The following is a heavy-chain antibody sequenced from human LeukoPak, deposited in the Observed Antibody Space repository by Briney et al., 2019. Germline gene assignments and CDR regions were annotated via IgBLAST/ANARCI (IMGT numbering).Heavy chain of an antibody. V-gene: IGHV3-49*03. CDR2: IRSKAYGGTT. CDR1: GFTFGDYA. Sequence: PGGSLRLSCTASGFTFGDYAMSWFRQAPGKGLEWVGFIRSKAYGGTTEYAASVKGRFTISRDDSKSIAYLQMNSLRAEDTAVYYCARFSVGYDFWSGFGGGYSDAFDIWGQGTMVTVSS. D-gene: IGHD3-3*01. CDR3: ARFSVGYDFWSGFGGGYSDAFDI. J-gene: IGHJ3*02.